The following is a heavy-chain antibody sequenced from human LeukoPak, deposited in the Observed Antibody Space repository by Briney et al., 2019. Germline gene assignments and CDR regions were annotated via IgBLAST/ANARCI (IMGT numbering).Heavy chain of an antibody. V-gene: IGHV4-34*01. CDR3: ARGGWGNFDY. CDR2: INHSGST. Sequence: SETLSLTCAVYGGSFSGYYWSWIRQPPGKGLEWIGEINHSGSTNYNPSLKSRVTISVDTSKNQFSLKLSFVTAADTAVYYCARGGWGNFDYWGQGTLVTVSS. D-gene: IGHD7-27*01. CDR1: GGSFSGYY. J-gene: IGHJ4*02.